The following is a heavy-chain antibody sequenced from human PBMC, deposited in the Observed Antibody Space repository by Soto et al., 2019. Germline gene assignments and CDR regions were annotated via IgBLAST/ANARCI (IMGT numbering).Heavy chain of an antibody. J-gene: IGHJ6*02. CDR1: GYTFTSYY. D-gene: IGHD4-17*01. CDR3: ARDLDDYGDYENYYYGMDV. CDR2: INPSGGST. V-gene: IGHV1-46*01. Sequence: ASVKVSCKASGYTFTSYYMHWVRQAPGQGLEWMGIINPSGGSTSYAQKFQGRVTMTRDTSTSTVYMELSSLRSEDTAVYYCARDLDDYGDYENYYYGMDVWGQGTTVTVSS.